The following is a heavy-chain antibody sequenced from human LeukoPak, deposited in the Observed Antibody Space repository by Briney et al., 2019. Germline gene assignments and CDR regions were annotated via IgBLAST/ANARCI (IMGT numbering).Heavy chain of an antibody. Sequence: ASVTVSFKASGYTFTSYDINWVRQAPGQGLEWMGWMNPNSGNTGYAQKFQGRVTITSNTSISTAYMELSSLRSEDTAVYYCARGIGYLKYYMDVWGKGTTVTISS. J-gene: IGHJ6*03. CDR2: MNPNSGNT. CDR3: ARGIGYLKYYMDV. CDR1: GYTFTSYD. D-gene: IGHD5-18*01. V-gene: IGHV1-8*03.